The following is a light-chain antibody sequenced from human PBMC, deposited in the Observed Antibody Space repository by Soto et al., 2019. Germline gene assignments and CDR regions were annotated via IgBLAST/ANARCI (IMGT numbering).Light chain of an antibody. CDR3: QQYNYYPLT. CDR1: QSISIW. V-gene: IGKV1-5*03. CDR2: KAS. Sequence: DIQMTQSPSTLSASVGARVTITCRASQSISIWVAWYQQKPGKAPKLLIYKASTLESGVPSRFSGSGSGTEFTLTISSLQPDDSATYYCQQYNYYPLTFGGGTKVEIK. J-gene: IGKJ4*01.